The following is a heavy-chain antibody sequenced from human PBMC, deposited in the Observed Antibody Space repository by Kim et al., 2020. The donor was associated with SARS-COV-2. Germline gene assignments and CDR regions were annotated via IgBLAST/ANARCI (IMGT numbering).Heavy chain of an antibody. CDR2: INHSGGT. D-gene: IGHD3-16*01. V-gene: IGHV4-34*01. Sequence: SETLSLTCAVYGGSLSGYSWNWIRQPPGRGLEWIGEINHSGGTNYNPSLKSRVTISVDTSKNQFSLKLTSMTAADTAVYYCVRGLIEDRFSWFDPWGQGTLVTVSS. CDR1: GGSLSGYS. J-gene: IGHJ5*02. CDR3: VRGLIEDRFSWFDP.